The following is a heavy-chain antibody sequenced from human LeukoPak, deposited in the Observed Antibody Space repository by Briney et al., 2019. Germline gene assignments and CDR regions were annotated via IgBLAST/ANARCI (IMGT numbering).Heavy chain of an antibody. Sequence: PGRSLRLSCAASGFIFRTFGMHWVRQAPGKGLQWVASIWYDETNKYYADSVKGRFTISRDNFKNTLYLQMNSLTVEDTAVYYCAKDRHQYDTSGYYYAFYYYGMDVWGHGTTVTASS. J-gene: IGHJ6*02. D-gene: IGHD3-22*01. V-gene: IGHV3-33*06. CDR1: GFIFRTFG. CDR3: AKDRHQYDTSGYYYAFYYYGMDV. CDR2: IWYDETNK.